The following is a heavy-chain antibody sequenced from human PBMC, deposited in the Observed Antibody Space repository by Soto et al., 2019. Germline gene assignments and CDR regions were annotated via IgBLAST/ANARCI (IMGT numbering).Heavy chain of an antibody. CDR2: IYYSGST. CDR1: GGSISSSSYY. Sequence: QLQLQESGPGLVKPSETLSLTCTVSGGSISSSSYYWGWIRQPPGKGLEWIGSIYYSGSTYYNPSLKSRVTISVDTSKNQFSLKLSPVTAADTAVYYCARAAYDFWSGYPKDFDYWGQGTLVTVSS. V-gene: IGHV4-39*01. D-gene: IGHD3-3*01. J-gene: IGHJ4*02. CDR3: ARAAYDFWSGYPKDFDY.